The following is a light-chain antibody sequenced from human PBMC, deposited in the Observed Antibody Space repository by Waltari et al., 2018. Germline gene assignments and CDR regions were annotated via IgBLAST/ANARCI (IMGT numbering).Light chain of an antibody. CDR3: QSADSSGSQV. Sequence: SYELTQPPSVSVSPGQTARITCSGDAFPTQYAFWYQQKPGQAPVLVIYKDTERPSGIPERFSGSSSGTTVTLTISGVQAEDEADYYCQSADSSGSQVFGGGTKLTVL. CDR1: AFPTQY. J-gene: IGLJ2*01. CDR2: KDT. V-gene: IGLV3-25*03.